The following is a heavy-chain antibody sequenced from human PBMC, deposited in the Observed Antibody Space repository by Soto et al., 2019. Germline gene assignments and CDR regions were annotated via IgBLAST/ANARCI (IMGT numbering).Heavy chain of an antibody. J-gene: IGHJ2*01. Sequence: PSETLSLTCAVSVGSISSYYWTWIRQPPGKGLEWIGYIYYSGSTNYNPSLKSRVTISVDTSKNQFSLKVTSVTAADTAVYYCARTTVAGLPGYFDLWGRGTLVTVSS. CDR1: VGSISSYY. V-gene: IGHV4-59*01. CDR2: IYYSGST. D-gene: IGHD6-19*01. CDR3: ARTTVAGLPGYFDL.